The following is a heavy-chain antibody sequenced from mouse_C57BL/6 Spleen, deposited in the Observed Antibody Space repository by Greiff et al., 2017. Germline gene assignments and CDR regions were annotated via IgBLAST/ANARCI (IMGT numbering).Heavy chain of an antibody. CDR1: GYAFSSYW. V-gene: IGHV1-80*01. CDR2: IYPGDGDT. Sequence: VQLQQSGAELVKPGASVKISCKASGYAFSSYWMNWVKQRPGKGLEWIGQIYPGDGDTNYNGKFKGKATLTADKSSSTAYMQLSSLTSEDSAVYFCARGTRNYDYVDYWGQGTTLTVSS. CDR3: ARGTRNYDYVDY. D-gene: IGHD2-1*01. J-gene: IGHJ2*01.